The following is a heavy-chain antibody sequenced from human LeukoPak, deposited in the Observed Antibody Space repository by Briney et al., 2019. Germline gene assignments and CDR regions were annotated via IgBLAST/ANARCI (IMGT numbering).Heavy chain of an antibody. CDR1: GGSISSYY. CDR2: IYTSGST. CDR3: ARGGPYGSGSYYTYYYYGMDV. D-gene: IGHD3-10*01. J-gene: IGHJ6*02. Sequence: SETLSLTCTVSGGSISSYYWSWIRQPAGKGLEWIGRIYTSGSTNYKPSLKSRVTMSVDTSKNQFSLKLSSVTAADTAVYYCARGGPYGSGSYYTYYYYGMDVWGQGTTVTVSS. V-gene: IGHV4-4*07.